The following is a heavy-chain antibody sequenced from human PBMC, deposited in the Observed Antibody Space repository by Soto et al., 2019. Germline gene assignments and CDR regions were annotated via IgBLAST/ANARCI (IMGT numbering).Heavy chain of an antibody. Sequence: SETLSLTCAVYGGSFSGYYWSWIRQPPGKGLEWIGEINHSGSTNYNPSLKSRVTISVDTSKNQFSLKLSSVTAADTAVYYCGRKKRLTILGGAALLDVWGKGTTVTVSS. J-gene: IGHJ6*04. V-gene: IGHV4-34*01. D-gene: IGHD3-3*01. CDR2: INHSGST. CDR3: GRKKRLTILGGAALLDV. CDR1: GGSFSGYY.